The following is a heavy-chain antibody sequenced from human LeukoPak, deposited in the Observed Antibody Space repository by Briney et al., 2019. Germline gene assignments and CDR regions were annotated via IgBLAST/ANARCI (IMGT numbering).Heavy chain of an antibody. V-gene: IGHV3-7*03. J-gene: IGHJ4*02. D-gene: IGHD1-26*01. CDR2: VGKDGSEK. CDR3: ARDIDTNF. CDR1: GFILSNFW. Sequence: GGSLRLSCAASGFILSNFWMTWVSQVRGKGLEWVANVGKDGSEKHYVDSVRGRFTISRDNAKNSVYLQMSGLRGEDTAIFYCARDIDTNFWGQGTLVTVSS.